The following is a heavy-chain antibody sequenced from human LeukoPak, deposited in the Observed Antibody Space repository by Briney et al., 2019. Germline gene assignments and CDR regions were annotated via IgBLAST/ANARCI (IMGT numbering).Heavy chain of an antibody. CDR3: ARGQLKSVTLRY. D-gene: IGHD4-17*01. CDR2: INHSGST. Sequence: YPSETLSLTCAVYGGSFSGYYWSWIRQPPGKWLEWIGEINHSGSTNYNPSLKGRVTISVDTSKNQFSQKLSSVTAADTAVYYCARGQLKSVTLRYWGQGTLVTVSS. V-gene: IGHV4-34*01. J-gene: IGHJ4*02. CDR1: GGSFSGYY.